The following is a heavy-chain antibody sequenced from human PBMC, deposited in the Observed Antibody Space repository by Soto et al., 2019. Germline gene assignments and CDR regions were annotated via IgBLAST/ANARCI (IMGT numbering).Heavy chain of an antibody. J-gene: IGHJ4*02. CDR3: ARVPMYYDFWCGYYY. D-gene: IGHD3-3*01. CDR1: GGTFSSYA. CDR2: IIPIFGTA. Sequence: GASVKVSCKASGGTFSSYAISWVRQAPGQGLEWMGGIIPIFGTANYAQKFQGRVTITADESTSTAYMELSSLRSEDTALYYCARVPMYYDFWCGYYYWGQGTLVTVS. V-gene: IGHV1-69*13.